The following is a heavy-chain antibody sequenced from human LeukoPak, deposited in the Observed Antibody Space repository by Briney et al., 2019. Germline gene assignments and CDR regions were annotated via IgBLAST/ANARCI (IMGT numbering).Heavy chain of an antibody. CDR2: IYPCDSDT. J-gene: IGHJ5*02. CDR1: GYSFTSYW. CDR3: ARDLGYCSSTSFSTVNWFDP. V-gene: IGHV5-51*01. D-gene: IGHD2-2*02. Sequence: GESLKISRKGSGYSFTSYWNGWVRQISGKGLEWMGIIYPCDSDTRYSPSFQGQLTISADKSISTAYLQWSSLTASDTAMYYCARDLGYCSSTSFSTVNWFDPWGQGTLVTVSS.